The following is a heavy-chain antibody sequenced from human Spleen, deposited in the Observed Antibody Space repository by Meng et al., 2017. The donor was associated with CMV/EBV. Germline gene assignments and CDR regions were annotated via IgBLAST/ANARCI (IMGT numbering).Heavy chain of an antibody. CDR3: ARGERQPFYGLDV. CDR1: GYTFTSYE. V-gene: IGHV1-8*03. Sequence: ASVKVSFKASGYTFTSYEINWVRQATGQGLEWMGWMNPNSGDTGYAQKFQGGVTITRNTSISTAYMELRSLRSDDTAVYYCARGERQPFYGLDVWGQGTTVTVSS. J-gene: IGHJ6*02. D-gene: IGHD1-1*01. CDR2: MNPNSGDT.